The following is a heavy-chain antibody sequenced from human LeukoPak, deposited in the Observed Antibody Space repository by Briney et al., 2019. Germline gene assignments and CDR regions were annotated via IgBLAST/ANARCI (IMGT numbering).Heavy chain of an antibody. CDR2: IYSGGST. D-gene: IGHD5-18*01. CDR1: GFTVSSNY. Sequence: GGSLRLSCAASGFTVSSNYMSWVRQAPGKGLEWVSVIYSGGSTYYADSVKGRFTISRDNSKNTLYLQMNSLRAEDTAVYYCASGVDRAKTFYWGQGTLVTVSS. V-gene: IGHV3-66*01. CDR3: ASGVDRAKTFY. J-gene: IGHJ4*02.